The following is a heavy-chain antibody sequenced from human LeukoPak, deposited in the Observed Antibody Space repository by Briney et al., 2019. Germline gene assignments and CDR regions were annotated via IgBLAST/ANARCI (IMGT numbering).Heavy chain of an antibody. CDR2: ISYSGST. Sequence: SETLSLTCTVSGVSISSYYWSWIRQPPGKGLEWIGYISYSGSTNYNPSLKSRVSISVDTSKNQFSLKLSSVTAADTAMYYCARHYYGSGSYSAFDIWGQGTMVTVSS. V-gene: IGHV4-59*08. J-gene: IGHJ3*02. CDR1: GVSISSYY. CDR3: ARHYYGSGSYSAFDI. D-gene: IGHD3-10*01.